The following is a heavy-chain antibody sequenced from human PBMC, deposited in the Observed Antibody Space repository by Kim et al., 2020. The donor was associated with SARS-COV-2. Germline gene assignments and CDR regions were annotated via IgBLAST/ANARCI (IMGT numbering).Heavy chain of an antibody. D-gene: IGHD1-26*01. J-gene: IGHJ5*02. CDR2: IFYSGST. V-gene: IGHV4-59*08. CDR1: GGSISSYY. Sequence: SETLSLTCTVSGGSISSYYWSWIRQPPGKGLEWIGYIFYSGSTNYNPSLKSRATISVDTSKNQFSLKLTSVTAADTAVYYCASAGGSIRGWFDPWGQGTLVTVSS. CDR3: ASAGGSIRGWFDP.